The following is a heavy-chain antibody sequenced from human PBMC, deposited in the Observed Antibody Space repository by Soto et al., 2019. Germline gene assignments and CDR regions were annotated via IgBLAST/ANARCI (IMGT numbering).Heavy chain of an antibody. Sequence: QLQLQESGSGLVKPSQTLSLTCAVSGGSISSGGYSWSWIRQPPGKGLEWIGYMYHSGSTYYNPSHKGRGAISTVLSNNQFHLKLSSVTAADTAGYDCARVPHYWGQEILVTV. CDR2: MYHSGST. J-gene: IGHJ4*02. CDR1: GGSISSGGYS. V-gene: IGHV4-30-2*01. CDR3: ARVPHY.